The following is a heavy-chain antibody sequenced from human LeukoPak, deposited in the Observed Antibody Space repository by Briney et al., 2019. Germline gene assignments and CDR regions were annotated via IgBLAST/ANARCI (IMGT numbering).Heavy chain of an antibody. CDR3: AKDKSRWELLGGYFDY. D-gene: IGHD1-26*01. CDR2: TSGSGGST. J-gene: IGHJ4*02. CDR1: GFTFSSYA. V-gene: IGHV3-23*01. Sequence: PGGSLRLSCAASGFTFSSYAMSWVRQAPGKGLEWVSATSGSGGSTYYADSVKGRFTISRDNSKNTLYLQMNSLRAEDTAVYYCAKDKSRWELLGGYFDYWGQGTLVTVSS.